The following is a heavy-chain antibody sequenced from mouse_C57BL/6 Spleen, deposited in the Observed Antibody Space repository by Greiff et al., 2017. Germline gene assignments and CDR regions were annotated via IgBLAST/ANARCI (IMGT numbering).Heavy chain of an antibody. CDR3: ASRSGYVGMDY. CDR1: GFTFSSYA. J-gene: IGHJ4*01. D-gene: IGHD3-2*02. CDR2: ISDGGSYT. V-gene: IGHV5-4*03. Sequence: EVMLVESGGGLVNPGGSLKLSCAASGFTFSSYAMSWVRQTPEKRLEWVATISDGGSYTYYPDNVKGRFTISRDNAKNNLYLQMSHLKSEDTAMYYCASRSGYVGMDYWGQGTSVTVSS.